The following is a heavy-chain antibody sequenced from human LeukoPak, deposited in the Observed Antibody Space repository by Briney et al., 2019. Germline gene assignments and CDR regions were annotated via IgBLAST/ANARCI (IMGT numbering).Heavy chain of an antibody. J-gene: IGHJ4*01. V-gene: IGHV3-48*03. CDR2: ISSSSSTI. Sequence: GGSLRLSCAASGFTFSSYEMNWVRQAPGKGQEWVSYISSSSSTIYYADSVKGRFTISRDNAKNSLYLQMNSLRAEDSATYYCVREGFYFFDFWGQGTLVTVSS. CDR3: VREGFYFFDF. CDR1: GFTFSSYE.